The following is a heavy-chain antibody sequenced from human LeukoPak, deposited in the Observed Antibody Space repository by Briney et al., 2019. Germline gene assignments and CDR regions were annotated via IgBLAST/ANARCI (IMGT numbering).Heavy chain of an antibody. CDR1: GFSFSSYW. J-gene: IGHJ4*02. CDR2: IGSSGTTL. Sequence: GGSLRLSCAASGFSFSSYWMSWVRQAPGKGLEWVSYIGSSGTTLYYADSVKGRFTISRDNAKNSLYLQMNSLRAEDTAVYYCARDRRFCSGGDCCLDYWGRGTLVTVSS. CDR3: ARDRRFCSGGDCCLDY. D-gene: IGHD2-21*02. V-gene: IGHV3-48*04.